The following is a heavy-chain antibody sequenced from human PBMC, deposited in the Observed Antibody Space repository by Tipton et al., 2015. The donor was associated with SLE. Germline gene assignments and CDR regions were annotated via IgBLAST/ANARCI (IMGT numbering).Heavy chain of an antibody. Sequence: QLVQSGAEVKKPGASVKVSCKASGYTFTNYGISWVRQAPGQGLEWMGWISPYNHNTDYAQKFQGRVTVTTDTSTSAAYLELRSLRSDDTAVYYCARAAYYYHSSGYSDYFDYWGQGTLVTVSS. V-gene: IGHV1-18*01. J-gene: IGHJ4*02. CDR3: ARAAYYYHSSGYSDYFDY. CDR1: GYTFTNYG. D-gene: IGHD3-22*01. CDR2: ISPYNHNT.